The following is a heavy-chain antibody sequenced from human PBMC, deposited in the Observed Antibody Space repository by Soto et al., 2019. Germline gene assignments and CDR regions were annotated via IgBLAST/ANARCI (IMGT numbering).Heavy chain of an antibody. J-gene: IGHJ4*02. Sequence: ASVKVSCKASGYTFTGYYMHWVRQAPGQGLEWMGWINPNSGGTNYAQKFQGWVTMTRDTSISTAYMELSRLRSDDTAVYYCARDRYSNYSNPVYDFDYWGQGTLVTVSS. V-gene: IGHV1-2*04. CDR1: GYTFTGYY. D-gene: IGHD4-4*01. CDR2: INPNSGGT. CDR3: ARDRYSNYSNPVYDFDY.